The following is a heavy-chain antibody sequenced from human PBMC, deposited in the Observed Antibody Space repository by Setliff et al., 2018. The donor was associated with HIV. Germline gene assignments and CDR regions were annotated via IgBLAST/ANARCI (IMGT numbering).Heavy chain of an antibody. CDR2: ISPYNGHT. J-gene: IGHJ3*02. CDR1: GYTLTTYD. D-gene: IGHD3-3*01. V-gene: IGHV1-18*01. Sequence: ASVKVSCKASGYTLTTYDTTWVRQAPGQGLEWLGWISPYNGHTNYAQKLQGRVTMTTDTSTSTAYMELRSLRSDDTAVYYCARGYYNFWSGYYDSRFPNPIDAFDIWGQGTMGT. CDR3: ARGYYNFWSGYYDSRFPNPIDAFDI.